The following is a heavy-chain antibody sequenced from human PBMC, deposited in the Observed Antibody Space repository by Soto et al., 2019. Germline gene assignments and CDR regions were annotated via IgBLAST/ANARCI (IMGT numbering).Heavy chain of an antibody. Sequence: VGSLRLSCTVSGFAFNNYGINWVRQVPGKGLEWVSSISKSDYTYYSDSVKGRFAISRDNAKSSVSLQMNTLRVEDTAVYYCAREDSIIIPAVSDFWGQGTLVTSPQ. CDR3: AREDSIIIPAVSDF. V-gene: IGHV3-21*01. CDR1: GFAFNNYG. D-gene: IGHD2-2*01. J-gene: IGHJ4*02. CDR2: ISKSDYT.